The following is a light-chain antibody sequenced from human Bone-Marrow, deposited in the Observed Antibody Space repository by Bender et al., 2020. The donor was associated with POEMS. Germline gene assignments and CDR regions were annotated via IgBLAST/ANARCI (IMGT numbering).Light chain of an antibody. J-gene: IGLJ3*02. V-gene: IGLV2-14*03. CDR2: DVT. CDR3: CSYTGSTTWM. CDR1: SDDIGFYDY. Sequence: QSALTQPASVSGSPGQSITISCTGISDDIGFYDYVAWYQQHPGKVPRLLIYDVTRRPSGLSNRFSGSKSGNTASLTISGLQAEDEAHYYCCSYTGSTTWMFGGGTKVTVL.